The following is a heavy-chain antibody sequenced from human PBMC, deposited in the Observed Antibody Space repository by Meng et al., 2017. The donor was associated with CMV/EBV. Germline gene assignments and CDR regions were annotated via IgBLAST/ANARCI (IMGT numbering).Heavy chain of an antibody. D-gene: IGHD6-13*01. V-gene: IGHV4-38-2*01. Sequence: SETLSLTCAVSGSSIRSGYYWGWIRQPPGKGLEWIGSIYHSGSTYYNPSLKSRVTISVDTSKNQFSLKLSSVTAADTAVYYCAIGIAAGRFDPWGQGTLVTVSS. J-gene: IGHJ5*02. CDR1: GSSIRSGYY. CDR2: IYHSGST. CDR3: AIGIAAGRFDP.